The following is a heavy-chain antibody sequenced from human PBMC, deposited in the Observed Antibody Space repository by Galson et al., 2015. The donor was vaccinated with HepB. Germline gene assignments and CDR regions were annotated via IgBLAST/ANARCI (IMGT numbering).Heavy chain of an antibody. Sequence: SLRLSCAASGLTFSTHALHWVRQAPGKGLEWVAFISYDGSDNHYADSVKGRFTISRDKSKNTVFLQMNSLRAEDTAVYYCAKTQGYCSNGVCYTEGYYGMDVWGQGTTVTVSS. D-gene: IGHD2-8*01. V-gene: IGHV3-30*04. CDR1: GLTFSTHA. J-gene: IGHJ6*02. CDR3: AKTQGYCSNGVCYTEGYYGMDV. CDR2: ISYDGSDN.